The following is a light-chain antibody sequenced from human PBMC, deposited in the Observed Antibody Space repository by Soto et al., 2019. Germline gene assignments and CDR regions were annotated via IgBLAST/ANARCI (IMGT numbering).Light chain of an antibody. V-gene: IGKV1-5*01. CDR1: QSIGRW. J-gene: IGKJ2*01. Sequence: DIQMTQSPSTLSASVRDRVTITCRASQSIGRWLAWYQQKPGKAPKVLIYDASNLESGVPSRFSGGVSGAESTPTISSLQPDDFPTYYGEQYNSYPYTFGQGTKLEIK. CDR3: EQYNSYPYT. CDR2: DAS.